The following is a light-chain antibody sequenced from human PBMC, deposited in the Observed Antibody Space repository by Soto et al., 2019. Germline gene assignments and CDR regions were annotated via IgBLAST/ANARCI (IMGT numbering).Light chain of an antibody. CDR3: QQRSKWPLT. Sequence: EIVLTQSSATLSLSPGERATLSCRASQSVTSNALAWYQQKPGQAPRLLIYGVSSRATGIPDRFSGSGSGTDFTLTIISLEPEDFAVYYCQQRSKWPLTFGGGTKVEIK. CDR2: GVS. V-gene: IGKV3-11*01. CDR1: QSVTSN. J-gene: IGKJ4*01.